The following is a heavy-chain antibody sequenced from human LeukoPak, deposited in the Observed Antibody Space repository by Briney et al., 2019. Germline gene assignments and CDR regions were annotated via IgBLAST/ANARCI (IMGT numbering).Heavy chain of an antibody. J-gene: IGHJ4*02. D-gene: IGHD3-3*01. CDR1: GYTFTGYY. CDR2: INPNSGGT. Sequence: ASVMVSCKASGYTFTGYYMHWVRQAPGQGLEWMGWINPNSGGTNYAQKFQGRVTMTRDTSISTAYMELSRLRSDDTPVYYCARELRFLEWLLIDYWGQGTLVTVSS. V-gene: IGHV1-2*02. CDR3: ARELRFLEWLLIDY.